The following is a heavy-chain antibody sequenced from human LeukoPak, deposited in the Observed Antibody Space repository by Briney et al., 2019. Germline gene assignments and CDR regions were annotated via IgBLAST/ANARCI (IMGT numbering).Heavy chain of an antibody. V-gene: IGHV3-23*01. Sequence: GGSLRLSCAASGFTFSSYAMSWVRQAPGKGLEWVSAISGSGGSTYYADSVKGRFTISRDNSRNTLFLQLNSLRAEDTAIYYCAKDQNLVVVTALFDYWGQGTLVTVSS. J-gene: IGHJ4*02. CDR1: GFTFSSYA. D-gene: IGHD2-21*02. CDR2: ISGSGGST. CDR3: AKDQNLVVVTALFDY.